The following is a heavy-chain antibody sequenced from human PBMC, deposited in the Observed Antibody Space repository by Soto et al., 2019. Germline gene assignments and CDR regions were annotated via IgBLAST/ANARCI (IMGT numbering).Heavy chain of an antibody. J-gene: IGHJ4*02. CDR2: ISGSGGST. CDR1: GFTFSSYA. Sequence: EVQLLESGGGLVQPGGSLRLSCTASGFTFSSYAMSWVRQAPGKGLEWVSAISGSGGSTYYADSVKGRFTISRDNSKNTRYLQMNSLRAEDTAVYYCAKCGDGYNFGYWGQGTLVTVSS. D-gene: IGHD5-12*01. CDR3: AKCGDGYNFGY. V-gene: IGHV3-23*01.